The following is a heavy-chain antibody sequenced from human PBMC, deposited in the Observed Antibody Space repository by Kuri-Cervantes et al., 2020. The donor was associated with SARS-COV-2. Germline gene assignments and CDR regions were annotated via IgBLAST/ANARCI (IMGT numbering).Heavy chain of an antibody. Sequence: ASVKVSCKASGYTFTGYYMHWVRQAPGKGLEWMGSFDPQSDEKIYAQKFEGRVTMTEDTSTDTAYLELSSLRSEDTAVYYCATESISVIVIYAFYVWGQGTLVTVSS. V-gene: IGHV1-24*01. CDR3: ATESISVIVIYAFYV. CDR1: GYTFTGYY. CDR2: FDPQSDEK. J-gene: IGHJ3*01. D-gene: IGHD3-22*01.